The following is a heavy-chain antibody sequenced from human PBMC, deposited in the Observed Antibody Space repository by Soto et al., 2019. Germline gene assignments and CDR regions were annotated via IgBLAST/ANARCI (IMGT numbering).Heavy chain of an antibody. D-gene: IGHD3-10*01. V-gene: IGHV1-69*02. CDR1: GGTFSSYT. J-gene: IGHJ6*02. Sequence: QVQLVQSGAEVKKPGSSVKVSCKASGGTFSSYTISWVRQAPGQGLEWMGRIIPILGIANYAQKFQGRVTITADKSTSTAYMELSSLRSEDTAVYYCACLTATPRGYYYYGMDVWGQGTTVTVSS. CDR2: IIPILGIA. CDR3: ACLTATPRGYYYYGMDV.